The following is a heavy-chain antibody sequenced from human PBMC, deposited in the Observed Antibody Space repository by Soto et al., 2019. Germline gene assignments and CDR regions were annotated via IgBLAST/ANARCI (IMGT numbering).Heavy chain of an antibody. CDR1: GFTFSSYS. CDR3: ARDLRRLYYYYYGMDV. V-gene: IGHV3-48*02. Sequence: PGGSLRLSCAASGFTFSSYSMNWVRQAPGKGLEWVSYISSSSSTIYYADSVKGRFTISRDNAKNSLYLQMNSLRDEDTAVYYCARDLRRLYYYYYGMDVWGQGTTVTVSS. CDR2: ISSSSSTI. J-gene: IGHJ6*02.